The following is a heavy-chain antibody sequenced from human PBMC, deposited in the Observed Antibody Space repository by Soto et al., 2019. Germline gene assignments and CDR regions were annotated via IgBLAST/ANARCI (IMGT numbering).Heavy chain of an antibody. V-gene: IGHV5-51*01. Sequence: GESLKISCKGSGYSFTSYWIGWVRQMPGKGLEWMGIIYPGESDTRYSPSFQGQVTISADKSISTAYLQWSSLKASDTAMYYCARPRGYSGYDYAFDIWGQGTMVTVSS. D-gene: IGHD5-12*01. CDR2: IYPGESDT. J-gene: IGHJ3*02. CDR1: GYSFTSYW. CDR3: ARPRGYSGYDYAFDI.